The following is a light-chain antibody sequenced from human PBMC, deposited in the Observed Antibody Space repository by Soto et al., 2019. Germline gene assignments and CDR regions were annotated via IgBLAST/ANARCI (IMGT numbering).Light chain of an antibody. J-gene: IGKJ4*01. V-gene: IGKV3-15*01. CDR3: ESSDSWRDR. CDR2: AAS. CDR1: QSVRSN. Sequence: ETMMTPSRATSPVXXXXXXXXXXXASQSVRSNLAWHXXKHGQXXRXXIYAASTRATGVPARFSGSGSGTEFTITTSALQSEDCEAYFCESSDSWRDRVGGGTKVDIK.